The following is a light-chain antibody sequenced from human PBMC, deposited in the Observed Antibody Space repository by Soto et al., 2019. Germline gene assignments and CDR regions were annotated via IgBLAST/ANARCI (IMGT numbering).Light chain of an antibody. CDR2: DAS. V-gene: IGKV1-5*01. CDR1: QTISNW. J-gene: IGKJ1*01. CDR3: QQYNYFWA. Sequence: IQMTQSTSTLSASIGDRVTITCRASQTISNWLAWYQQKPGKAPKVLIHDASRLESGVPSRFSGGGSGTEFSLTISSLQPDDFATYYCQQYNYFWAFGQGTKVDIK.